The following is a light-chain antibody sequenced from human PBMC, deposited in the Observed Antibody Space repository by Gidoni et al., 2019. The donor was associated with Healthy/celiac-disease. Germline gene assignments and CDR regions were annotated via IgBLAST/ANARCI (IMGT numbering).Light chain of an antibody. J-gene: IGKJ4*01. V-gene: IGKV3-15*01. CDR3: QQYNNWPLT. CDR1: QSVSSN. Sequence: DIVMTPSPATLSVSPGERATLSCTASQSVSSNLAWYQQKPGQAPRLLIYGASTRATGIPARFSGSGSGTEFTLTISSLQSEDFAVYYCQQYNNWPLTFGGGTKVEIK. CDR2: GAS.